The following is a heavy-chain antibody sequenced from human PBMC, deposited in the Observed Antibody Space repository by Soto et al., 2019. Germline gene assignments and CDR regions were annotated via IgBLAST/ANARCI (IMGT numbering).Heavy chain of an antibody. V-gene: IGHV4-59*11. CDR2: IYYSGST. CDR1: GGSISSHY. CDR3: ARALYSSGWYEAGDYYYGMDV. D-gene: IGHD6-19*01. J-gene: IGHJ6*02. Sequence: SETLSLTCTVSGGSISSHYWGWIRQPPGKGLEWIGYIYYSGSTNYNPSLKSRVTISVDTSKNQFSLKLSSVTAADTAVYYCARALYSSGWYEAGDYYYGMDVWGQGTTVTVSS.